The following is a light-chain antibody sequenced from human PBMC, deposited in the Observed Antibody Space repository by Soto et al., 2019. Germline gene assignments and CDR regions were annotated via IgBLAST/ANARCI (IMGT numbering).Light chain of an antibody. V-gene: IGLV2-23*01. CDR2: EGS. Sequence: QSALTQPASVSGSPGQSITISCTGTSSDVGSYNLVSWYQQHPGKAPKLMIYEGSKRPSGVSNRFSGSKSDNTASLTISGLQAEDEADYYCCSSAGSSLYVFGTGTKVTVL. J-gene: IGLJ1*01. CDR1: SSDVGSYNL. CDR3: CSSAGSSLYV.